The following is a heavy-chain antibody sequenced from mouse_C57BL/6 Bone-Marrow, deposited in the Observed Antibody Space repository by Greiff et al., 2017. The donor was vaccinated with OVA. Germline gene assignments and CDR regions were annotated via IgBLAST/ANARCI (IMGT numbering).Heavy chain of an antibody. Sequence: LQESGADLARPGASVKMSCKASGYTFTSYTMHWVKQRPGQGLEWIGYINPSSGYTKYNQKFKDKATLTADKSSSTAYMQLSSLTSEDSAVYYCARSAQATSLYWGQGTSVTVAS. CDR2: INPSSGYT. CDR3: ARSAQATSLY. CDR1: GYTFTSYT. V-gene: IGHV1-4*01. J-gene: IGHJ4*01. D-gene: IGHD3-2*02.